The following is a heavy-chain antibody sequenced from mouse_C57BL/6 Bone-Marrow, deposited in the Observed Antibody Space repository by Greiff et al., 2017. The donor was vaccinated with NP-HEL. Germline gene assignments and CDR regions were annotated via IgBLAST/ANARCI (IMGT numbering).Heavy chain of an antibody. CDR1: GYTFTSYW. CDR3: ARRRELGRGAWFAY. CDR2: IDPSDSYT. V-gene: IGHV1-50*01. Sequence: VQLQQPGAELVKPGASVKLSCKASGYTFTSYWMQWVKQRPGQGLEWIGEIDPSDSYTNYNQKFKGKATLTVDTSSSTAYMQLSSLTSEDSAVYYCARRRELGRGAWFAYWGQGTLVTVSA. J-gene: IGHJ3*01.